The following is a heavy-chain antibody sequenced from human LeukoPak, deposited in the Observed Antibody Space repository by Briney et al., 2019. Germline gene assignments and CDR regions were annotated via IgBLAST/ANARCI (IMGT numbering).Heavy chain of an antibody. CDR2: IYYSGRT. V-gene: IGHV4-31*02. J-gene: IGHJ4*02. D-gene: IGHD6-19*01. Sequence: SGTLCLTCAVSGGSISSGGSYWGWIRQHPAKGLEWIGYIYYSGRTYYNPSLKSRVTISVDTTKNQFSLKLSSLTAADTAVYYCARRSSGWYSSDYWGQGTLVTVSS. CDR3: ARRSSGWYSSDY. CDR1: GGSISSGGSY.